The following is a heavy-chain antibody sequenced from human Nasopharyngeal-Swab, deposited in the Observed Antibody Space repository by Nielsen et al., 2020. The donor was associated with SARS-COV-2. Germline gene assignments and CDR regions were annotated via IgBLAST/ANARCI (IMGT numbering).Heavy chain of an antibody. J-gene: IGHJ5*02. D-gene: IGHD1-1*01. CDR3: ARGRGRPGHWFDP. V-gene: IGHV4-34*01. CDR2: INHGGST. Sequence: WIRQPPGKGLEWIGEINHGGSTNYNPSLKSRVTISVDTSKNQFSLKLSSVTAADTAVYYCARGRGRPGHWFDPWGQGTLVTVSS.